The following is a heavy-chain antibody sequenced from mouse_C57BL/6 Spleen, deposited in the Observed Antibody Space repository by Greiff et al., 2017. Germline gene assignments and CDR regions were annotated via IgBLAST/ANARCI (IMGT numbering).Heavy chain of an antibody. V-gene: IGHV1-4*01. CDR3: ARSTASPVTTGGMDY. Sequence: VKLMESGAELARPGASVKMSCKASGYTFTSYTMHWVKQRPGQGLEWIGYINPSSGYTKYNQKFKDKATLTADKSSSTAYMQLSSLTSEDSAVYYCARSTASPVTTGGMDYWGQGTSVTASS. CDR1: GYTFTSYT. CDR2: INPSSGYT. J-gene: IGHJ4*01. D-gene: IGHD2-5*01.